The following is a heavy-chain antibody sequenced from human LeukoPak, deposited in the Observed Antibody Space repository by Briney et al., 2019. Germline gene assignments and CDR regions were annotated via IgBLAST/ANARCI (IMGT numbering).Heavy chain of an antibody. CDR3: ARGYCSSTSCYFRY. CDR2: INPNSGGT. D-gene: IGHD2-2*01. CDR1: GYTFTGYY. J-gene: IGHJ4*02. V-gene: IGHV1-2*02. Sequence: ASVKVSCKASGYTFTGYYMHWVRQAPGQGREWMGWINPNSGGTNYAQKFQGRVTMTRDTSISTAYMELSRLRSDDTAVYYCARGYCSSTSCYFRYWGQGTLVTVSS.